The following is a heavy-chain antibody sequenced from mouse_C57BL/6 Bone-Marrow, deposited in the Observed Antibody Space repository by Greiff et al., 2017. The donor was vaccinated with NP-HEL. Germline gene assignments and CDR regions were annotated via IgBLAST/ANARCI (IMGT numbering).Heavy chain of an antibody. J-gene: IGHJ1*03. CDR3: AGYYSDLPWYFDV. D-gene: IGHD2-12*01. CDR2: IHPSGGNT. CDR1: GYTFTSYT. V-gene: IGHV1-4*01. Sequence: QVQLQQSGAELARPGASVKMSCKASGYTFTSYTMHWVKQRPGQGLEWIGYIHPSGGNTKYNQKFKDKATLTADKSSSTAYMQLSSLTSEDSAVDYWAGYYSDLPWYFDVWGTGTTVTVSS.